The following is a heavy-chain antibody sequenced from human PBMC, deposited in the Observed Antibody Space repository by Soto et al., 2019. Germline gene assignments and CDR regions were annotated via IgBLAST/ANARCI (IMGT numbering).Heavy chain of an antibody. CDR2: INHSGST. D-gene: IGHD2-8*02. CDR3: ARDKITGLFDY. Sequence: TSETLSLTCAVYGGSFSVYYWTWIRQPPGTGLEWIGEINHSGSTNYNPSLKSRVTISVDTSKNQFSLKLTSVTAADTAVYYCARDKITGLFDYWGQGTLVTVSS. V-gene: IGHV4-34*01. CDR1: GGSFSVYY. J-gene: IGHJ4*02.